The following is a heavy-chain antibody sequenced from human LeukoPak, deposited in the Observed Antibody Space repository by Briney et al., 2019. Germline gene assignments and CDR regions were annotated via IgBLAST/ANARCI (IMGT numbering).Heavy chain of an antibody. D-gene: IGHD6-19*01. CDR2: INPNSGGT. V-gene: IGHV1-2*02. Sequence: ASVKVSCKASGYTFTGYYMHWARQAPGQGLEWMGWINPNSGGTNYAQKFQGRVTMTRDTSISTAYMELSRLRSDDTAVYYCARDLRYSSGWSASGMDVWGKGTTVTISS. CDR1: GYTFTGYY. J-gene: IGHJ6*03. CDR3: ARDLRYSSGWSASGMDV.